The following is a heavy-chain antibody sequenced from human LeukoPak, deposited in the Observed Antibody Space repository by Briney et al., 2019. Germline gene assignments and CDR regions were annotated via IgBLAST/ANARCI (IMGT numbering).Heavy chain of an antibody. V-gene: IGHV3-20*04. D-gene: IGHD2-21*01. CDR3: ALWFRNGPFDC. Sequence: GGSLRLSCAASGFTFYDYGMSWVRHPPGKGLEWVSGINRNGGSTDYADSVKGRFTISRDNAKNSHFLQMNSLRVEDTALYYCALWFRNGPFDCWGQGTLVTVSS. CDR2: INRNGGST. CDR1: GFTFYDYG. J-gene: IGHJ4*02.